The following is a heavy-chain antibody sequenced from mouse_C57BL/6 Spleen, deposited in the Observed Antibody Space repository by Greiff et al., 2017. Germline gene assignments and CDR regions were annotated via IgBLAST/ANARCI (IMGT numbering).Heavy chain of an antibody. J-gene: IGHJ1*03. Sequence: QVQLQQPGAELVKPGASVKLSCKASGYTFTSYWMHWVKQRPGPGLEWIGKIHPDSGSTNYNEKFKSKATLTVDNSSSTAYMQLSSLTSEDSAVYNSARRRYNCYFDVWGTGTTVTVSS. D-gene: IGHD1-1*01. CDR1: GYTFTSYW. CDR2: IHPDSGST. V-gene: IGHV1-64*01. CDR3: ARRRYNCYFDV.